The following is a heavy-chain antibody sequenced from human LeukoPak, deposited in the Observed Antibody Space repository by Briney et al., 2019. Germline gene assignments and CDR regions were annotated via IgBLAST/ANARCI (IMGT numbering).Heavy chain of an antibody. Sequence: PGGSLRLSCAASGFTFSSYAMSWVRQAPGKGLEWVSAISGSGGSTYYADSVKGRFTISRDNSKNTLYLQMNSLRAEDTAVYYCAKAEGPYDSPHGPFFDYWGQGTLVTVSS. D-gene: IGHD5-12*01. CDR1: GFTFSSYA. V-gene: IGHV3-23*01. J-gene: IGHJ4*02. CDR3: AKAEGPYDSPHGPFFDY. CDR2: ISGSGGST.